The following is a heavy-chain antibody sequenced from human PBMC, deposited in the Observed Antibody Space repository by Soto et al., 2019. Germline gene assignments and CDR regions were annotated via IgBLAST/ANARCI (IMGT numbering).Heavy chain of an antibody. V-gene: IGHV3-64*01. Sequence: GGSLRLSCAASGFTFSSYAMHWVRQAPGKGLEYVSAISSNGGSTYYANSVKGRFTISRDNSKNTLYLQMGSLRAEDMAVYYCARTPDPTLYYYYMDVWGKGTTVTVSS. J-gene: IGHJ6*03. CDR1: GFTFSSYA. CDR3: ARTPDPTLYYYYMDV. CDR2: ISSNGGST.